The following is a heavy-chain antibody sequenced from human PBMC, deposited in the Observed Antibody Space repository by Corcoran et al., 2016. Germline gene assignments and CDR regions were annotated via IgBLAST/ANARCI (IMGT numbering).Heavy chain of an antibody. Sequence: QVQLQESGPGLVKPSQTLSLICTVFGGSISSGGYYWSWIRQHPGKGLEWIGCIYYIGSTYSGSTYYNPSLKSRIIISVDTSKNQLSLNLSSVTAADTAVYYCARGIPAGDYGVTDAFDIWGQGTVVTVSS. J-gene: IGHJ3*02. V-gene: IGHV4-31*03. CDR2: IYYIGSTYSGST. CDR3: ARGIPAGDYGVTDAFDI. D-gene: IGHD4-17*01. CDR1: GGSISSGGYY.